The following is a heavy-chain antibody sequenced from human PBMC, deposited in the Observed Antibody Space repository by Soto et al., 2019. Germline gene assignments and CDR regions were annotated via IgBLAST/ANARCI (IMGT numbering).Heavy chain of an antibody. CDR3: ARAGGGFGELRPEYYFYY. J-gene: IGHJ4*02. V-gene: IGHV4-31*03. D-gene: IGHD3-10*01. Sequence: QVPLQESGPGLVKPSQTLSLTCTVSGGSISSGGYYWSWIRQHPGKGLEWIGYIYYSGSTYYTPYSKSRVTISVDTSKNQCSLKLSSVTAADTAVYYCARAGGGFGELRPEYYFYYWGQGTLVTVSS. CDR1: GGSISSGGYY. CDR2: IYYSGST.